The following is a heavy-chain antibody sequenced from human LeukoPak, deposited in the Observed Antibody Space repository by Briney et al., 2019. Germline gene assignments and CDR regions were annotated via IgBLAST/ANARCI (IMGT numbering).Heavy chain of an antibody. CDR3: ATEEGG. CDR1: GYTFTGY. CDR2: IDPNNGGT. Sequence: GASVKVSCKASGYTFTGYMHWVRQAPGQGLEWMGFIDPNNGGTNYAQKFQGRVTLTRDTPISTAYMELSSLRSDDTAVYHCATEEGGWGQGTLVTVSS. J-gene: IGHJ1*01. D-gene: IGHD3-16*01. V-gene: IGHV1-2*02.